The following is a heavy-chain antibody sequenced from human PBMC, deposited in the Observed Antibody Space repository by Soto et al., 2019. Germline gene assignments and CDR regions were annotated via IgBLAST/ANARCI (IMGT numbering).Heavy chain of an antibody. Sequence: QVQLVQSGAEVKKPGASVKVSCKASGYTFTSYDINWVRQATGQGLEWMGWMNPNSGNTGYAQKFQGRVTMTMNTSISTAYMELSSLRSEDTAVYYCARSRATAAAFYYYYGMDVWGQGTTVTVSS. CDR1: GYTFTSYD. J-gene: IGHJ6*02. V-gene: IGHV1-8*01. CDR3: ARSRATAAAFYYYYGMDV. D-gene: IGHD6-13*01. CDR2: MNPNSGNT.